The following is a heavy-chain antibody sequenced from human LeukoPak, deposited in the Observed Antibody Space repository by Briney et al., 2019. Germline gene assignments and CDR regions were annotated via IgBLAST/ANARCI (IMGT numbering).Heavy chain of an antibody. CDR3: ARDGTAMVKDAFDI. CDR2: INAGNGNT. D-gene: IGHD5-18*01. J-gene: IGHJ3*02. CDR1: GYTFTSYG. V-gene: IGHV1-3*01. Sequence: ASVKVSCKASGYTFTSYGISWVRQAPGQGLEWMGWINAGNGNTKYSQKFQGRVTITRDTSASTAYMELSSLRSEDTAVYYCARDGTAMVKDAFDIWGQGTMVTVSS.